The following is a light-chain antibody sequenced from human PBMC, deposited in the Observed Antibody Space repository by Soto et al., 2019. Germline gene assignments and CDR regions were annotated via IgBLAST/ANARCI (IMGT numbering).Light chain of an antibody. J-gene: IGKJ1*01. CDR1: QSVLSSSNNKNY. CDR3: QQYYNSPRT. Sequence: EIVMSQSPDCMAVLLGERAAVECKCSQSVLSSSNNKNYLAWYQHKEGQPPKLLIYWASTRESGVPERFSGSGSGTDFALTISSLQAEDVALYYCQQYYNSPRTFGPGTKVDIK. V-gene: IGKV4-1*01. CDR2: WAS.